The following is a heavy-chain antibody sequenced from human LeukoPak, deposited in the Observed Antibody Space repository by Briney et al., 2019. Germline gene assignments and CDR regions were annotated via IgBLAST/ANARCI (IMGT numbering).Heavy chain of an antibody. V-gene: IGHV3-23*01. CDR1: GFTFSSYA. D-gene: IGHD3-16*02. CDR3: AKFPITLGELSPGNY. J-gene: IGHJ4*02. CDR2: ISGSGGST. Sequence: PGVSLRLSCAASGFTFSSYAMSWVRQAPGKGLEWVSAISGSGGSTYYADSVKGRFTISRDNSKNTLYLQMNSLRAEDTAVYYCAKFPITLGELSPGNYWGQGTLVTVSS.